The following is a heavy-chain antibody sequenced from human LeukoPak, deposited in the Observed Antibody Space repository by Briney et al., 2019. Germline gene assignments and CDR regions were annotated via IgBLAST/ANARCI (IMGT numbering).Heavy chain of an antibody. Sequence: SETLSLTCTGSGVSISSYYWSWIRQPPGKGLEWIGYIYYSGSTNYNPSLKSRVTISVDTSKNQFSLKLSSVTAADTAVYYCARGLLDGYTHPAAFDIWGQGTMVTVSS. V-gene: IGHV4-59*01. CDR3: ARGLLDGYTHPAAFDI. CDR2: IYYSGST. CDR1: GVSISSYY. J-gene: IGHJ3*02. D-gene: IGHD5-24*01.